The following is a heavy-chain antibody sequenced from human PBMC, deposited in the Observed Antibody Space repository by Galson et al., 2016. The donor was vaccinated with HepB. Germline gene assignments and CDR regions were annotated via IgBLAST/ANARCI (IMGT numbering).Heavy chain of an antibody. D-gene: IGHD1-7*01. CDR1: GFSFKSFA. V-gene: IGHV3-33*07. Sequence: LRLSCAASGFSFKSFAMYWVRQAPGKGLEWVALIWPDGSEQYYADSVNGRFTVSRDNSKNTLHPQMDSLRVEDTAVYYCAAGYNWDFWGPGTLVSVS. CDR2: IWPDGSEQ. CDR3: AAGYNWDF. J-gene: IGHJ1*01.